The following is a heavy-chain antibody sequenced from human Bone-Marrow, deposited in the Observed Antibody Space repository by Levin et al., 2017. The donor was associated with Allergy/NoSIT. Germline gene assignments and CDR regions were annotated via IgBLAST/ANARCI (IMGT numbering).Heavy chain of an antibody. CDR3: ARPGERWGSGWCVGGGFGN. CDR2: ISYDGSKT. CDR1: GGTFTSYA. V-gene: IGHV3-30-3*01. J-gene: IGHJ4*02. Sequence: GGSLRLSCAVSGGTFTSYARHWVRQAPGKGLEWVAVISYDGSKTSYADSVKGRFTISEDNSKTTLYLQMNSLRPEDTAVYFCARPGERWGSGWCVGGGFGNWGQGALVTVSS. D-gene: IGHD6-19*01.